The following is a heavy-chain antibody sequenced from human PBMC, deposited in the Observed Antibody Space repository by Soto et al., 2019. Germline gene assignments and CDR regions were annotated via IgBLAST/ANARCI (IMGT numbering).Heavy chain of an antibody. J-gene: IGHJ4*02. CDR3: AKGRGGGAVVPDY. D-gene: IGHD2-21*01. CDR2: IWYDGSNE. V-gene: IGHV3-33*06. Sequence: QVQLVESGGGVVQPGRSLRLSCAASGFSFSSYGIHWVRQAPGKGLEWVAVIWYDGSNEYYADSVKGRFSISRDNSKSTGFRKRNSLRAEDTAGYYCAKGRGGGAVVPDYWGQGTLVTVSS. CDR1: GFSFSSYG.